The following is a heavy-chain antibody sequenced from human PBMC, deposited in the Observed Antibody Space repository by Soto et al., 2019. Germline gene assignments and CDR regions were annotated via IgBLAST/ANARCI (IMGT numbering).Heavy chain of an antibody. V-gene: IGHV1-46*01. CDR3: ARDVGDSGSHWFDA. D-gene: IGHD1-26*01. CDR2: INPSVSST. J-gene: IGHJ5*02. CDR1: GYAFTNYY. Sequence: ASWRVSGKASGYAFTNYYIHWVRQAPGQGLEWMGIINPSVSSTRYAQKFQNRVTMARDTSSSTVYMELSSLRFEDTAMYFCARDVGDSGSHWFDAWGQGSLVTVSS.